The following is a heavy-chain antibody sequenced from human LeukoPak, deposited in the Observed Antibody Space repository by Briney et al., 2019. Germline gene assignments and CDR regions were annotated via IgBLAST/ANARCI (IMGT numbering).Heavy chain of an antibody. CDR2: ISGSGGST. V-gene: IGHV3-23*01. CDR3: AKDAPMYYYDSSGYADEGDY. J-gene: IGHJ4*02. Sequence: GGSLRLSCAASGFTVSSNYMSWVRQAPGKGLEWVSAISGSGGSTYYADSVKGRFTISRDNSKNTLYLQMNSLRAEDTAVYYCAKDAPMYYYDSSGYADEGDYWGQGTLVTVSS. D-gene: IGHD3-22*01. CDR1: GFTVSSNY.